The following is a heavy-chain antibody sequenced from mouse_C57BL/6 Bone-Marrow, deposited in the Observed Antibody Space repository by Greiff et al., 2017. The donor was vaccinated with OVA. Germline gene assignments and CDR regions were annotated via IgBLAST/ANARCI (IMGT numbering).Heavy chain of an antibody. CDR2: IYPGDGDI. Sequence: VQLVESGAELVKPGASVKISCKASGYAFSNSWMNWVKQRPGKGLEWIGQIYPGDGDINYNGKFKCKATLTADKSSSTAYMQFSSLTSEDSAVYFCARGAYWGQGTTLTVSS. V-gene: IGHV1-80*01. J-gene: IGHJ2*01. CDR1: GYAFSNSW. CDR3: ARGAY.